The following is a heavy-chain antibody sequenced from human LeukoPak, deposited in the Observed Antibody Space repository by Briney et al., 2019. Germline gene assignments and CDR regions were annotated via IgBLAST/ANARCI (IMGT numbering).Heavy chain of an antibody. CDR1: GFTLITYS. J-gene: IGHJ4*02. CDR2: ISGNSSYI. D-gene: IGHD3-10*01. CDR3: AREEMGGTARSGALY. V-gene: IGHV3-21*01. Sequence: GGSLRLSCAASGFTLITYSINWVRQAPGKGLEWVSSISGNSSYIYYADSVKGRFTISRDNARNSLYLQMNNLRAEDTAVYYCAREEMGGTARSGALYWGQGTLVTVSS.